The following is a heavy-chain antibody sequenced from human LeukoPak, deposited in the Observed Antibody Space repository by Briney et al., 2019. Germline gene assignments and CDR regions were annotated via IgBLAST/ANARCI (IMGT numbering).Heavy chain of an antibody. Sequence: PSETLSLTCTVSGGSINNYCWSWIRLPPGKGPEWIAYISYSGSTDYNPSLKSRVTISVDTSKNQFSLKLSSVSAADTAVYYCARLRSSTWLLTDSWGQGTLVTISS. CDR2: ISYSGST. D-gene: IGHD6-13*01. J-gene: IGHJ4*02. CDR3: ARLRSSTWLLTDS. CDR1: GGSINNYC. V-gene: IGHV4-59*08.